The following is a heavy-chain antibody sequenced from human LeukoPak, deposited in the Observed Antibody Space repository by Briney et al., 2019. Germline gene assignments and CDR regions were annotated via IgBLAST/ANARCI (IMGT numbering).Heavy chain of an antibody. Sequence: GGSLRLSCAASGFTFSSYAMSWVRQAPGKGLEWVSAVSGRGGSTFYADSVKGRFTISRDNSKNTLYLQMNSLRAEDTAVFYCAKVEDSLFYDSWGQGTLVTVSS. CDR1: GFTFSSYA. CDR3: AKVEDSLFYDS. CDR2: VSGRGGST. V-gene: IGHV3-23*01. J-gene: IGHJ5*01. D-gene: IGHD3-16*02.